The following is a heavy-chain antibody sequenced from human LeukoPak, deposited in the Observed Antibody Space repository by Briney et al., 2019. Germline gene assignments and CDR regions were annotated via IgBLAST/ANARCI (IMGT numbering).Heavy chain of an antibody. CDR2: VHYSGDT. J-gene: IGHJ5*01. Sequence: SETLSLTCSVSGGSISSYYWSWIRQPPGKGLEWIGYVHYSGDTNYSPSLKSRATISVDTSKNQFSLKLSSVIAADTAVYYCAKTSTITNFPWENWFDSWGQGTLVTVSS. CDR3: AKTSTITNFPWENWFDS. D-gene: IGHD3-3*01. V-gene: IGHV4-59*08. CDR1: GGSISSYY.